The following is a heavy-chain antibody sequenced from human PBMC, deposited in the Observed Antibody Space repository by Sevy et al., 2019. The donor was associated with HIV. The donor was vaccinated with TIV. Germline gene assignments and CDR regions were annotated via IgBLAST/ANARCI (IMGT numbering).Heavy chain of an antibody. CDR3: TKEWSGCHSN. D-gene: IGHD3-3*01. CDR2: IKSRGDGGAI. CDR1: GFTVIDAW. Sequence: GGSLRLSCTASGFTVIDAWMNWVRQAPGKGLEWVGLIKSRGDGGAIDYAAPVKGRFTISRDDSKNTLYLQMNSLIIEDTAVYYCTKEWSGCHSNWGRGTLVTVSS. V-gene: IGHV3-15*05. J-gene: IGHJ4*02.